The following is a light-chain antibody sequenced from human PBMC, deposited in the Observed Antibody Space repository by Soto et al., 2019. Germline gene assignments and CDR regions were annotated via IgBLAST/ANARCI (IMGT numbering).Light chain of an antibody. Sequence: QLVLTQPASVSGSPGQSITISCTGSSSDVGSYNLVSWYQQHPGKAPKLMIYEGTKRPSGVSNRFSGSRSGNTASLTISGLQAEDEAAYYCSSHAGSDIFVIFGGGTQLTVL. CDR3: SSHAGSDIFVI. J-gene: IGLJ2*01. CDR2: EGT. V-gene: IGLV2-23*01. CDR1: SSDVGSYNL.